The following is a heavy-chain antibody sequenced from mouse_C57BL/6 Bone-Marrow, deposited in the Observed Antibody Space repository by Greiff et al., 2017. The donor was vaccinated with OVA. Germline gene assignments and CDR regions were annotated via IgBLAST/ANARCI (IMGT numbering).Heavy chain of an antibody. J-gene: IGHJ1*03. CDR3: ARQGAYYSNFWYFDV. CDR1: GFTFSDYG. CDR2: ISNLAYSI. Sequence: EVMLVESGGGLVQPGGSLKLSCAASGFTFSDYGMAWVRQAPRKGPEWVAFISNLAYSIYYADTVTGRFTISRENAKNTLYLEMSSLMSEDTAMDYGARQGAYYSNFWYFDVWGTGTTVTVSS. V-gene: IGHV5-15*01. D-gene: IGHD2-5*01.